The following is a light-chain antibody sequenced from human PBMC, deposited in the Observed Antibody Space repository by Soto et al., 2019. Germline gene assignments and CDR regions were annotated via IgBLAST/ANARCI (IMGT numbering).Light chain of an antibody. V-gene: IGLV1-44*01. CDR3: AAWDDSLNCVV. Sequence: QSVLTQPPSASGTPGQRVTISCSGSSSNIGSKTVNWYQQLPGTAPKLLIYSNNQRPSGVPDRFSGSKSGTSASLAISGLQAEDEDDYYCAAWDDSLNCVVFGGGTKLTVL. CDR2: SNN. J-gene: IGLJ2*01. CDR1: SSNIGSKT.